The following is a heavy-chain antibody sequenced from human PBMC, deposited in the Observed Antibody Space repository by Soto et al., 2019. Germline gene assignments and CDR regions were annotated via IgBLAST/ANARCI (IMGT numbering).Heavy chain of an antibody. CDR3: ARVSGCYYYGMDV. V-gene: IGHV1-3*01. Sequence: ASVKVSCKASGYTFTRYNVHWVRQAPGQRLEWMGWINPGSGKTRYSQNFQGRVTFTRDTSANTAYMELSGLISEDTAVYYCARVSGCYYYGMDVWGQGTTVTVSS. CDR2: INPGSGKT. D-gene: IGHD1-26*01. J-gene: IGHJ6*02. CDR1: GYTFTRYN.